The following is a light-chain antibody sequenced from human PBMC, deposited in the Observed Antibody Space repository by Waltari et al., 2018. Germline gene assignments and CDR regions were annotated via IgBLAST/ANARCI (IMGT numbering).Light chain of an antibody. V-gene: IGLV3-27*01. CDR1: ILAKRY. CDR3: YSAADNNRQE. CDR2: KDS. J-gene: IGLJ3*02. Sequence: SYELTQPSSVSVSPGQTARITCSGDILAKRYARWFQQMPGQAPVVVIYKDSDPHSGIPERCTGTNAGMTGTLTISGAQVEDEADDYCYSAADNNRQEFGGGTKLTVL.